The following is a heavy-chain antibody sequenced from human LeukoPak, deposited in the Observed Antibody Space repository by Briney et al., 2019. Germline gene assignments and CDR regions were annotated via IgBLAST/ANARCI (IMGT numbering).Heavy chain of an antibody. V-gene: IGHV1-69*04. CDR3: ARHFVYDFWSGSHRAFDI. Sequence: ASVKVSCKASGGTFSSYAISWVRQAPGQGLEWMGRIIPILGIANYAQKFQGRVTITADKSTSTAYMELSSLRSEDTAVYYCARHFVYDFWSGSHRAFDIWGQGTMVTVSS. CDR1: GGTFSSYA. D-gene: IGHD3-3*01. J-gene: IGHJ3*02. CDR2: IIPILGIA.